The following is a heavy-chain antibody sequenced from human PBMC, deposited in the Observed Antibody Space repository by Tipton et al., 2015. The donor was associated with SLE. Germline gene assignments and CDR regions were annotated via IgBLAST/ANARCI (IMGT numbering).Heavy chain of an antibody. CDR3: ARDSLGGGSCYSY. CDR1: GFTFSSYA. D-gene: IGHD2-15*01. CDR2: ISSSSSYI. Sequence: LSLTCAASGFTFSSYAMHWVRQAPGKGLEWVSSISSSSSYIYYADSVKGRFTISRDNAKNSLYLQMNSLRAEDTAVYYCARDSLGGGSCYSYWGQGTLVTVSS. V-gene: IGHV3-21*03. J-gene: IGHJ4*02.